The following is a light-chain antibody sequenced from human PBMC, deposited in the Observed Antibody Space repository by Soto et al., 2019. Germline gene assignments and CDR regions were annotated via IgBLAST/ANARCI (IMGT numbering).Light chain of an antibody. CDR2: RAS. V-gene: IGKV3-20*01. Sequence: TVLTQSPGTLCLAPGERATLSCRASQSVSNNYVAWSQQKPAHAPRPLIYRASNTATSTPDRFSGSGSGTDFTLTISKLEPEDFAVYYCQQYGSSGTFGQGTKVDIK. J-gene: IGKJ1*01. CDR3: QQYGSSGT. CDR1: QSVSNNY.